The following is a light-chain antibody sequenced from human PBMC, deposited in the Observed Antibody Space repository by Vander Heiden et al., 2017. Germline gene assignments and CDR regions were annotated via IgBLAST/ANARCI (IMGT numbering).Light chain of an antibody. Sequence: DIQMTQSPSTLSASVGDRVTITCRASQSISSWLAWYQQKPGKAPKLLIYRASGLESGVPSRFSGSGSETEFTLTISSLQPDDFATYYCQQYKSYPWTFGQGTKVXIK. CDR2: RAS. CDR3: QQYKSYPWT. V-gene: IGKV1-5*03. CDR1: QSISSW. J-gene: IGKJ1*01.